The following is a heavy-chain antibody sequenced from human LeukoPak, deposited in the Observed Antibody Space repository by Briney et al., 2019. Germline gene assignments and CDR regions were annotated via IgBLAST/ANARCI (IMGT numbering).Heavy chain of an antibody. CDR2: INHSGST. CDR3: ARGGRKTIFGVVIRVPRWWYFDL. V-gene: IGHV4-34*01. D-gene: IGHD3-3*01. CDR1: GGSFSGYY. J-gene: IGHJ2*01. Sequence: SETLSLTCAVYGGSFSGYYWSWIRQPPGKGLEWIGEINHSGSTNYNPSLKSRVTISVDTSKNQFSLKLSSVTAADTAVYYCARGGRKTIFGVVIRVPRWWYFDLWGRGTLVTVSS.